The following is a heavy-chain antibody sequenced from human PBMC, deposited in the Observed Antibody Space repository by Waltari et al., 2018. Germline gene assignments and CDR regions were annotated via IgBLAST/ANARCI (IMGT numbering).Heavy chain of an antibody. CDR2: ISAYNGNT. V-gene: IGHV1-18*01. D-gene: IGHD3-16*01. CDR3: AREGTGGFFDY. J-gene: IGHJ4*02. CDR1: GYTFTGYG. Sequence: QVQLVQSGAEVKKPGASVKVSCTASGYTFTGYGISWVRQSPGQGLEWMGWISAYNGNTNYAQKLQGRVTMPTDTSTSTAYMELRSLRSDCTAVYYCAREGTGGFFDYWGQGTLVTVSS.